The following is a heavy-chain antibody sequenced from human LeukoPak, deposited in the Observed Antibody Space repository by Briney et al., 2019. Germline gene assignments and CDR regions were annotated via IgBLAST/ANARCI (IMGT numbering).Heavy chain of an antibody. CDR1: GFTFSSYG. CDR2: ISYDGSNK. J-gene: IGHJ4*02. V-gene: IGHV3-30*03. CDR3: ARGGIQVSGIDEFDY. D-gene: IGHD6-19*01. Sequence: GGSLRLSCAASGFTFSSYGKHWVRQAPGKGLEWVAVISYDGSNKYYADSVKGRFTISRENAESSLYLQMNSLRAEDTAVYYCARGGIQVSGIDEFDYWGQGTLVTVSS.